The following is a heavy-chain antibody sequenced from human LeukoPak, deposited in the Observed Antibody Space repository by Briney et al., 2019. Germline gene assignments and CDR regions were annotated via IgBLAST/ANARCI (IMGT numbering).Heavy chain of an antibody. V-gene: IGHV3-7*01. CDR1: GFTFSSYW. CDR3: VRDWGYDSSGYWQKYFDT. CDR2: IKPHGSEK. J-gene: IGHJ4*02. Sequence: PGGSLRLSCAASGFTFSSYWMSWVRQAPGKGLEWVAYIKPHGSEKYYVDSVKGRFTISRDNAKNSLYLQMNSLRVEDTVVYYCVRDWGYDSSGYWQKYFDTWGQGTLVTVSS. D-gene: IGHD3-22*01.